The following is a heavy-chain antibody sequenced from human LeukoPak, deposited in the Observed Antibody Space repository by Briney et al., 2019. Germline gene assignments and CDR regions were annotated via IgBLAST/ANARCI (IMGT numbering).Heavy chain of an antibody. J-gene: IGHJ4*02. CDR1: GFTFTIYA. CDR3: AKDRPNYYGSDGHYYRRNGDY. D-gene: IGHD3-22*01. V-gene: IGHV3-23*01. Sequence: LAGGSLRLSCAASGFTFTIYAMSWVRQAPGKGLEWVSSISSTGEYTYYTGSVKGRFTISRDNSKNTLYLHMNSMRGEDTAVYYCAKDRPNYYGSDGHYYRRNGDYWHQGTLVTVSS. CDR2: ISSTGEYT.